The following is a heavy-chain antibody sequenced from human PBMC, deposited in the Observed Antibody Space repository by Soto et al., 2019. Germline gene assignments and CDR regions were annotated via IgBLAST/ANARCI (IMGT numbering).Heavy chain of an antibody. CDR1: GFSLSTSGVG. Sequence: QITLKESGPTLVKPTQTLTLTCTFSGFSLSTSGVGVGWIRQPPGKALEWLALIYWDDDKRYSPSLKSWLTITKDTSKNQVGLTMTNMDPVDTATYYCAHTGGSSNKVLRFLEWSNHHSWFDPWGQGTLVTVSS. V-gene: IGHV2-5*02. CDR2: IYWDDDK. D-gene: IGHD3-3*01. CDR3: AHTGGSSNKVLRFLEWSNHHSWFDP. J-gene: IGHJ5*02.